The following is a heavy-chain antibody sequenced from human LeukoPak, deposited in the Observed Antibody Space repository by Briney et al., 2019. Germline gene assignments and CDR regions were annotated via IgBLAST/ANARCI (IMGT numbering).Heavy chain of an antibody. D-gene: IGHD3-22*01. J-gene: IGHJ3*02. CDR2: INPNSGGT. V-gene: IGHV1-2*06. CDR1: GYTFTGYY. CDR3: ARAPGYYDSSGYYGAFDI. Sequence: ASVKVSCKASGYTFTGYYMHWVRQAPGQGLEWVGRINPNSGGTNYAQKFQGRVTMTRDTSISTAYMELSRLRSDDTAVYYCARAPGYYDSSGYYGAFDIWGQGTMVTVSS.